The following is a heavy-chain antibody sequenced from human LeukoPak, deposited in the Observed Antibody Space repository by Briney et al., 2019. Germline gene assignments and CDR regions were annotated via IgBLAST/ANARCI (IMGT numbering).Heavy chain of an antibody. CDR2: INHSRST. V-gene: IGHV4-34*01. D-gene: IGHD6-6*01. CDR3: ACSSSKDSVDY. J-gene: IGHJ4*02. CDR1: GGSFSGYY. Sequence: SETLSLTCAVYGGSFSGYYWSWLRQPPGKGLEWIGEINHSRSTNYNPSLKSRVTISVDTSKNQFSLKLSSVTAADTAVYYCACSSSKDSVDYWGQGTLVTVSS.